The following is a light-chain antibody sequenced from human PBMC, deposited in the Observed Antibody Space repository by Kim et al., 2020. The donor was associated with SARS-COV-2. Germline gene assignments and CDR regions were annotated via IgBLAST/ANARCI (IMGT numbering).Light chain of an antibody. CDR3: QQYYSYPRT. CDR1: QDISSY. Sequence: AIRMTQSPSSFSASTGDRVTITCRASQDISSYLAWYQQKPGKAPNLLIYAASTLQSGVPSRFSGSGSGTDFTLTISCLQSEDFATYYCQQYYSYPRTFGQGTKVDIK. CDR2: AAS. V-gene: IGKV1-8*01. J-gene: IGKJ1*01.